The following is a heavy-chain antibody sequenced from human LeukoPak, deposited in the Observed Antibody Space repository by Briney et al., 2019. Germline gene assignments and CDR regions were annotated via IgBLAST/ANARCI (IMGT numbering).Heavy chain of an antibody. V-gene: IGHV5-51*01. D-gene: IGHD2-15*01. CDR2: IYPGDSDI. J-gene: IGHJ4*02. Sequence: GESLKISCEGSGYSFSNYWIGWVRQMPGKGLEWMGHIYPGDSDIRSSPSFQGQVTISADKSISTAYLQWSSLKASDTAMYYCVRHRVGYCSGGSCHDFDYWGQGTLVTVSS. CDR1: GYSFSNYW. CDR3: VRHRVGYCSGGSCHDFDY.